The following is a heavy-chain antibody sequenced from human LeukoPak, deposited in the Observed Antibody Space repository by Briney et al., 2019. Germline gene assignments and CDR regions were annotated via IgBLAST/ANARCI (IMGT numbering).Heavy chain of an antibody. V-gene: IGHV1-69*01. CDR1: GGTFSSYA. Sequence: ASVKVSCKASGGTFSSYAISWVRQAPGQGLEWMGGIIPIFGTANYAQKFQGRVTITADESMSTAYMELSSLRSEDTAVYYCARSSYSSSIKSYYYYMDVWGKGTTVTVSS. D-gene: IGHD6-6*01. J-gene: IGHJ6*03. CDR3: ARSSYSSSIKSYYYYMDV. CDR2: IIPIFGTA.